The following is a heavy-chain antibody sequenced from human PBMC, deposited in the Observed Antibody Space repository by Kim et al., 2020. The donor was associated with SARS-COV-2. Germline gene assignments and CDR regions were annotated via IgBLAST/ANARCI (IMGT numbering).Heavy chain of an antibody. Sequence: ASVKVSCKASGYTFTSYGISWVRQAPGQGLEWMGWISAYNGNTNNAQKLQGRVTMTTDTSTSTAYMELRSLRSDDTVVYYCARERYSSSWYTADYWGHGTLVTVYS. D-gene: IGHD6-13*01. V-gene: IGHV1-18*01. J-gene: IGHJ4*01. CDR1: GYTFTSYG. CDR2: ISAYNGNT. CDR3: ARERYSSSWYTADY.